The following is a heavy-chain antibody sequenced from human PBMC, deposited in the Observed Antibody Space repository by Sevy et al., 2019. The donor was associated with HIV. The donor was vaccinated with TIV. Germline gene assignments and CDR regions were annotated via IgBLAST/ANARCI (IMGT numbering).Heavy chain of an antibody. J-gene: IGHJ4*02. V-gene: IGHV3-23*01. CDR2: IGRGPENI. CDR3: GSWVKAHLDS. D-gene: IGHD2-21*01. CDR1: GFPFDTFA. Sequence: RGSLRLSCTAFGFPFDTFALNWVRQAPGKGLEWVSTIGRGPENIHYADSVKGRFTISRDNSRNTVYLQLNNLRAEDTAIHYCGSWVKAHLDSWGQGTPVTVSS.